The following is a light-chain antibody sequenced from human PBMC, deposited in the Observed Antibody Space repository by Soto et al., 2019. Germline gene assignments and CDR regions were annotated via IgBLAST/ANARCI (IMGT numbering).Light chain of an antibody. CDR1: SSDVGGYKY. CDR2: EVS. V-gene: IGLV2-14*01. J-gene: IGLJ2*01. CDR3: SSYTRSTTLNVL. Sequence: QSVLTQPASVSGSHGQSITISCTGTSSDVGGYKYVSWYQQHPGKVPKLLIYEVSNRPSGVSNRFSGSKSGNTASLTISGLQAEDEAEYYCSSYTRSTTLNVLFGGGTKLTV.